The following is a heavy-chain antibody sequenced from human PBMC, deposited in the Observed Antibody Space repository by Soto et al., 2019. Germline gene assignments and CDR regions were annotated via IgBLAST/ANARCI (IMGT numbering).Heavy chain of an antibody. CDR1: GGSISSYY. CDR2: IYYSGST. CDR3: AREFAY. J-gene: IGHJ4*02. V-gene: IGHV4-59*12. Sequence: SETLSLTCTVSGGSISSYYWSWIRQPPGKGLEWIGYIYYSGSTYYNPSLKSRVTISVDRSKNQFSLKLSSVIAADTAVYYCAREFAYWGQGTLVTVSS.